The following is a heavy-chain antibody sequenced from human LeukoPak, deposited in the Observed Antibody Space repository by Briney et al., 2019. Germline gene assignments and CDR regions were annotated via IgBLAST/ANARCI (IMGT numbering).Heavy chain of an antibody. CDR1: GGTFSSYA. J-gene: IGHJ4*02. CDR3: ARDYYYGSGSYYKGIDY. Sequence: ASVKVSCKASGGTFSSYAISWVRQAPGQGLEWMGWISAYNGNTNYAQKLQGRVTMTTDTSTSTAYMELRSLRSDDTAVYYCARDYYYGSGSYYKGIDYWGQGTLVTVSS. V-gene: IGHV1-18*01. D-gene: IGHD3-10*01. CDR2: ISAYNGNT.